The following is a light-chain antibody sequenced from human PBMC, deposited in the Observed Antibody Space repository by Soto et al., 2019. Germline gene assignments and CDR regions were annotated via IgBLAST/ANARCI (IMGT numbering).Light chain of an antibody. CDR2: GAS. Sequence: EIVLARSSGTLSLSPGERTPLPRRASQSVSSSFVAWYQQKPGQAPRLRIYGASTRATGIPDRFSGSGSGTDFTLTISRLEPEDFAVYYCQQYGSSPQTFGGGTKVDIK. CDR3: QQYGSSPQT. CDR1: QSVSSSF. V-gene: IGKV3-20*01. J-gene: IGKJ4*01.